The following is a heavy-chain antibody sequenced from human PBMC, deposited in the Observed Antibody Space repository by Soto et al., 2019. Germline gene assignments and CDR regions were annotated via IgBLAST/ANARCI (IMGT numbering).Heavy chain of an antibody. CDR1: GFTFSNAW. CDR2: IKSKTDGGTT. J-gene: IGHJ2*01. V-gene: IGHV3-15*01. D-gene: IGHD2-21*01. Sequence: EVQLVESGGGLVKPGGSLRLSCAASGFTFSNAWMSWVRQAPGMGLEWVGRIKSKTDGGTTDYAAPVKGRFTISRDDSKNTLYLQMNSLKTEDTAVYYCTSLLRASYWYFDLWGRGTLVTVSS. CDR3: TSLLRASYWYFDL.